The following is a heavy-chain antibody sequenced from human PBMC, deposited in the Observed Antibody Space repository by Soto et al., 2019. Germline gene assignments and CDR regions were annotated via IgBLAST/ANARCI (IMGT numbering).Heavy chain of an antibody. D-gene: IGHD6-19*01. V-gene: IGHV3-53*01. CDR2: IYSAGST. J-gene: IGHJ4*02. CDR3: ARDQGSSGWPFDY. Sequence: GGSLRLSCAASGFTFSSYSMSWVRKAPGKGLEWVSVIYSAGSTYYADSVKGRFTISRDNSKNTLYLQMNSLRAEDTAVYYCARDQGSSGWPFDYWGQGTLVTVSS. CDR1: GFTFSSYS.